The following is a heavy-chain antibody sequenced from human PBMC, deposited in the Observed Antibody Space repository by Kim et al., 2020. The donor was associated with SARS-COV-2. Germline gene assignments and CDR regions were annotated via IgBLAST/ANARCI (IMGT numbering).Heavy chain of an antibody. V-gene: IGHV3-21*01. CDR2: ISSSSSYI. J-gene: IGHJ3*02. D-gene: IGHD3-9*01. CDR1: GFTFSSYS. CDR3: ARVNYDILTGHLGVDAFDI. Sequence: GGSLRLSCAASGFTFSSYSMNWVRQAPGKGLEWVSSISSSSSYIYYADSVKGRFTISRDNAKNSLYLQMNSLRAEDTAVYYCARVNYDILTGHLGVDAFDIWGQGTMVTVSS.